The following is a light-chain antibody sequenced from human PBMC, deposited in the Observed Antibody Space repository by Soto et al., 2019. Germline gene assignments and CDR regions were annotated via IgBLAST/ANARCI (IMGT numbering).Light chain of an antibody. CDR2: KES. Sequence: DIQRTQSPSTLSASAGDIDTITCRASQGVSTSLAWYQHKPGKAPRLLIYKESSLETGVSSRFTGSGSGTEFSLTISSLQPDDFATYYCQQYHRYPPYPFGHGIKLEMK. CDR3: QQYHRYPPYP. V-gene: IGKV1-5*03. CDR1: QGVSTS. J-gene: IGKJ2*01.